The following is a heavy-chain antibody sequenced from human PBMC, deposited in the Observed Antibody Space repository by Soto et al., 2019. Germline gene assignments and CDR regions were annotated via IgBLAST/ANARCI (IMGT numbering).Heavy chain of an antibody. CDR2: ISSSSSTI. Sequence: GGSLRLSCASSGFTFSSYSMNLVRQAPGKGLEWVSYISSSSSTIYYADSVKGRFTISKDNAKNSLYLQMNSLRAEDTAVYYCARHPERIAQIGWFDPWGQGTLVTVSS. V-gene: IGHV3-48*01. CDR1: GFTFSSYS. D-gene: IGHD6-13*01. J-gene: IGHJ5*02. CDR3: ARHPERIAQIGWFDP.